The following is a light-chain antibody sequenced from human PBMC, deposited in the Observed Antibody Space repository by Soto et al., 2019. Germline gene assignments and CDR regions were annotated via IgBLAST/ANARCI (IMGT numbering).Light chain of an antibody. CDR2: DAS. Sequence: AIQLTQSPSSLSVSVGERVTITCRASQGISSALAWYQQKPGKPPNLLIYDASTLESGVPSRFSGSGSGTDFTLTISSLQPEDSATYYCQQLNTFPLTFGGGTKVEI. CDR3: QQLNTFPLT. CDR1: QGISSA. J-gene: IGKJ4*01. V-gene: IGKV1-13*02.